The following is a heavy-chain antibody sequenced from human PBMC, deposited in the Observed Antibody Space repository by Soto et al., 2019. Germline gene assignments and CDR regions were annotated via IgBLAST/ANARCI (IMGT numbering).Heavy chain of an antibody. CDR1: GYTFTSYG. CDR2: ISAYNGNT. Sequence: ASVKVSCKASGYTFTSYGISWVRQAPGQGLEWMGWISAYNGNTNYAQKLQGRVTMTTDTSTSTAYMELRSLRSDDTAVYYCARVYGSGSQHPLYYYGMDVWGQGTTVTVSS. D-gene: IGHD3-10*01. CDR3: ARVYGSGSQHPLYYYGMDV. J-gene: IGHJ6*02. V-gene: IGHV1-18*01.